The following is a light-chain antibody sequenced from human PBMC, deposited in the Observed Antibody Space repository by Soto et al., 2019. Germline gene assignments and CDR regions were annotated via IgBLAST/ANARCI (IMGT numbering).Light chain of an antibody. CDR2: DGS. CDR1: QSVRSSY. J-gene: IGKJ4*02. CDR3: QQYDDTAPPR. Sequence: EIVVTQAPATLSLSPGDRATPSCGASQSVRSSYLAWDQQKAGLAPRLLIYDGSSRASGIPDRFSGSGSGTESTLTIGRSEPESFAFYYCQQYDDTAPPRFGGGTKVEMK. V-gene: IGKV3D-20*01.